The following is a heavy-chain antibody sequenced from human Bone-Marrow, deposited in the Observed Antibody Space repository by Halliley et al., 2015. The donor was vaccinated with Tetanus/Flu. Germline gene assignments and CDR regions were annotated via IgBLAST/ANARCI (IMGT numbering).Heavy chain of an antibody. V-gene: IGHV4-4*02. CDR2: MFHSGSS. Sequence: TLSLTCTVSGDSISSSKWWNWVRQPPGKGLEWIGEMFHSGSSNYNPSLKSRVTISVDKSKNQFSLNLTSVTAADTAMYYCARSRIPARPRGKSDFDYWGQGTLVTVSS. J-gene: IGHJ4*02. CDR3: ARSRIPARPRGKSDFDY. CDR1: GDSISSSKW. D-gene: IGHD6-6*01.